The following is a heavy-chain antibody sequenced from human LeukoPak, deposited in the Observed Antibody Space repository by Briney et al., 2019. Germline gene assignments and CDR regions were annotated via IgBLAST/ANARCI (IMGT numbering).Heavy chain of an antibody. V-gene: IGHV3-23*01. Sequence: QPGGSLRLSCAASGFTLSSYAMSWVRRAPGRGLEWVSAIRDTGNTYHADSVKGRFTISRDSSKNTLLLQMNRLRPEDAAVYYWAKAPVTTCRGAFCYPFDYWGLGTLVTVSS. CDR2: IRDTGNT. D-gene: IGHD2-15*01. J-gene: IGHJ4*02. CDR1: GFTLSSYA. CDR3: AKAPVTTCRGAFCYPFDY.